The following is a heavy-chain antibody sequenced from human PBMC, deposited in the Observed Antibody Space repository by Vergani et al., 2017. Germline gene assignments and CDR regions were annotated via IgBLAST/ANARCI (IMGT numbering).Heavy chain of an antibody. J-gene: IGHJ5*02. V-gene: IGHV3-13*01. CDR1: GFTFSSYD. CDR2: IGTAGDT. D-gene: IGHD2-2*01. Sequence: EVQLVESGGGLVQPGGSLRLSCAASGFTFSSYDMHWVRQATGKGLEWVSAIGTAGDTYYPGSVKGRFTISRENAKNSLYLQMNSLRAGDTAVYYCARDLFLGYDRFDPWGQGTLVTVSS. CDR3: ARDLFLGYDRFDP.